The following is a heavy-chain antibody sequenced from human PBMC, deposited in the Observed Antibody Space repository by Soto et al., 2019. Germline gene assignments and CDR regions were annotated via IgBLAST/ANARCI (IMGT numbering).Heavy chain of an antibody. V-gene: IGHV3-30-3*01. J-gene: IGHJ4*02. D-gene: IGHD4-4*01. CDR3: ARVLGGMATVPFDY. Sequence: GGSLRLSCAASGITFSSYAMHWVRQAPGTGLEWVAVISYEGSNKYYADSVKGRFTISRDNSKNTLYLQMNSLRTEDTAVYYCARVLGGMATVPFDYWGQGALVTVSS. CDR2: ISYEGSNK. CDR1: GITFSSYA.